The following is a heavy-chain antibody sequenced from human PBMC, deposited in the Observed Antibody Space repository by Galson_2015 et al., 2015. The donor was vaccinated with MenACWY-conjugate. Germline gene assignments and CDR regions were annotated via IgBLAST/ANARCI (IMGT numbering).Heavy chain of an antibody. D-gene: IGHD6-19*01. Sequence: SLRLSCAASGFTFTRNGMHWVRQSPGKGLEWVAWIRDIGNDKSYADSVTGRFTISRDNSKSTVSLQMNNLRAEDTAEYYCAKDAQWSFDIWGPGTKVTVSS. J-gene: IGHJ3*02. CDR2: IRDIGNDK. CDR1: GFTFTRNG. V-gene: IGHV3-30*02. CDR3: AKDAQWSFDI.